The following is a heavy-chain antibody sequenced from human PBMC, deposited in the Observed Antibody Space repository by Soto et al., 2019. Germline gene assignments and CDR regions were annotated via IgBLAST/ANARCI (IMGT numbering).Heavy chain of an antibody. CDR1: GYAFTTYG. CDR2: ISAHNGNT. Sequence: QVHLVQSGAEVKKPGASVKVSCQGSGYAFTTYGITWVRQAPGQGLEWMGWISAHNGNTNYAQKRQGRVTVTRDTSTSTAYMELRSLRYDDTAVYYRARGRDGDYWGQGALVTVSS. J-gene: IGHJ4*02. CDR3: ARGRDGDY. D-gene: IGHD6-6*01. V-gene: IGHV1-18*01.